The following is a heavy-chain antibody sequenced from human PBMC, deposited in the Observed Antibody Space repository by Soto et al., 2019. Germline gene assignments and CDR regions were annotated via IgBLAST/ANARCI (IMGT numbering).Heavy chain of an antibody. CDR3: AKPPYSGSYLYYFDY. CDR2: ISGSGGST. V-gene: IGHV3-23*01. J-gene: IGHJ4*02. D-gene: IGHD1-26*01. CDR1: GFTFSSYA. Sequence: GGSLRLSCAASGFTFSSYAMSWVRQAPGKGLEWVSAISGSGGSTYYADSVKGRFTISRDNSKNTLYLQMNSLRAEDTAVYYCAKPPYSGSYLYYFDYWGQGTLVTVSS.